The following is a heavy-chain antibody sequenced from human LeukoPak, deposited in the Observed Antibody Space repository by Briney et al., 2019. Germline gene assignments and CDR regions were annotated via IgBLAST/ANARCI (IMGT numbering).Heavy chain of an antibody. CDR3: ARELKGIVVVPAALSYWYFDL. J-gene: IGHJ2*01. Sequence: SPKVPGQAPGGTLSSYTISWVPQAPEQGLEWMGRIIPILGIANYAQKFQGRVTITADKSTSTAYMELSSLRSEDTDVYYCARELKGIVVVPAALSYWYFDLWGRGTLVTVSS. V-gene: IGHV1-69*04. CDR2: IIPILGIA. CDR1: GGTLSSYT. D-gene: IGHD2-2*01.